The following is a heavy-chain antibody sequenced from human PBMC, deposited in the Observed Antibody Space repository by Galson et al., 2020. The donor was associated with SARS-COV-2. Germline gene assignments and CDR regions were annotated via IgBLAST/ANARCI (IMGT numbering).Heavy chain of an antibody. V-gene: IGHV3-33*01. J-gene: IGHJ6*03. CDR3: AREGRTLFGNRYYYYMDA. D-gene: IGHD3-3*01. CDR2: LWSDGKEV. Sequence: GGSLRLSCAASGFTFSRTAMHWVRQAPGKGLEWVAVLWSDGKEVYYGDSVRGRFTISRDNARNTLYLQMSSLRGEDTAVYYCAREGRTLFGNRYYYYMDAWGKGTTVTVSS. CDR1: GFTFSRTA.